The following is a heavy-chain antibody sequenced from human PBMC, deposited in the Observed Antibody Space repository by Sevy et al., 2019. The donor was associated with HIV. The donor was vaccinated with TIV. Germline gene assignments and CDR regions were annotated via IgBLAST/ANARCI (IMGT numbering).Heavy chain of an antibody. Sequence: GGSLRLSCAASGFTFSTYAMSGVRQTPGKGLQWVSVISDSGDSTYYTDSVKGRFTISRDNSKNTMYLQMNSLRAEDTAVYYCARRPDFGRAIPTGVMDVWGQGTTVTVSS. CDR1: GFTFSTYA. CDR2: ISDSGDST. V-gene: IGHV3-23*01. J-gene: IGHJ6*02. CDR3: ARRPDFGRAIPTGVMDV. D-gene: IGHD2-21*01.